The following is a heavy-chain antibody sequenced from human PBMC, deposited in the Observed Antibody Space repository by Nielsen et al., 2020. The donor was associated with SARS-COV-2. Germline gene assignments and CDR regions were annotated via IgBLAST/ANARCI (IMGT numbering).Heavy chain of an antibody. Sequence: SEPLSLTCAVYGGSFSGYYWSWIRQTPGKGLEWVGQIDHVRITNYNPSLKSPVTISVATSKNPFSLKLSSMTAADTAVYYCARSVAGVAPAGRFDYWGQGTLVTVSS. CDR2: IDHVRIT. CDR3: ARSVAGVAPAGRFDY. CDR1: GGSFSGYY. V-gene: IGHV4-34*01. J-gene: IGHJ4*02. D-gene: IGHD6-13*01.